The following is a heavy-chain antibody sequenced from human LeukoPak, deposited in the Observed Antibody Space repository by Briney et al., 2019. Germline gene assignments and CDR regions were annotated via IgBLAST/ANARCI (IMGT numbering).Heavy chain of an antibody. D-gene: IGHD4-17*01. CDR1: GFTFRSSW. CDR2: LHPDGCSTT. CDR3: ARDPHYGALDY. Sequence: GGSLRLSCAASGFTFRSSWMSWVRQAPGKGLVCVADLHPDGCSTTYYEDSVTGRFTVSKNNAENSLYLQMNNERVEDTAIYYCARDPHYGALDYWGERSRVTVAS. J-gene: IGHJ4*02. V-gene: IGHV3-7*01.